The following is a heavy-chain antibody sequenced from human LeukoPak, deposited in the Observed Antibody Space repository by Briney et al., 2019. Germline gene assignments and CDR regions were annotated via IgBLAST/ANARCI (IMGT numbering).Heavy chain of an antibody. J-gene: IGHJ4*02. D-gene: IGHD3-16*02. Sequence: GGSLRLSCAASGFTFDDYGMSWVRQAPGKGLEWVSGINWNGGSTGYADSVKGRFTTSRDNAKNSLYLQMNSLRAEDTALYYCARIPGYVWGSYRPRYYFDYWGQGTLVTVSS. CDR2: INWNGGST. CDR1: GFTFDDYG. V-gene: IGHV3-20*04. CDR3: ARIPGYVWGSYRPRYYFDY.